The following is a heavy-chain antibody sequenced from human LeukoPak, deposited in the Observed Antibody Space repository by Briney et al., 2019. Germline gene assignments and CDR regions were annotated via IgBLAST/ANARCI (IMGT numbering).Heavy chain of an antibody. CDR1: GGSISTSNYY. D-gene: IGHD3-10*01. CDR3: ARVGGPYGSGSWFLH. Sequence: PSETLSLTCTVSGGSISTSNYYWGWIRQPPGKGLEWIGNIFYSGSTNYNPSLKSRVTISVDTSKNQFSLKLSSVTAADTAVYYCARVGGPYGSGSWFLHWGQGTLVTVSS. V-gene: IGHV4-39*07. CDR2: IFYSGST. J-gene: IGHJ4*02.